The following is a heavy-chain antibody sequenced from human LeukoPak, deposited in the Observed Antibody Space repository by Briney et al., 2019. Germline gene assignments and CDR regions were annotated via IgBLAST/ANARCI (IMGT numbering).Heavy chain of an antibody. Sequence: SVKVSCKASGGTFSSYAISWVRQAPGQGLEWMGGIIPIFGTANYAQKFQGRVTITADESTSTAYMELSSLRSEDTAVYYCAREVGLIVGATRGDWGQGTLVTVSS. CDR3: AREVGLIVGATRGD. V-gene: IGHV1-69*01. D-gene: IGHD1-26*01. J-gene: IGHJ4*02. CDR1: GGTFSSYA. CDR2: IIPIFGTA.